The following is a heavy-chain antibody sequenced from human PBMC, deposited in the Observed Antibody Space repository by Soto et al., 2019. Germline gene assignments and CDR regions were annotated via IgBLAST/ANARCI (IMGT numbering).Heavy chain of an antibody. CDR3: ARGAQGFFPVSGIYFYFDH. J-gene: IGHJ4*02. V-gene: IGHV1-2*02. CDR1: GYIFTDHL. Sequence: ASVKVSCKTSGYIFTDHLIHWVRQSPGQGLQWVGWVHPDSGGTNVAQAFQDRVTMTADTSITTAYMDLARLRPDDTAIFYCARGAQGFFPVSGIYFYFDHWGEGTPVTVSS. D-gene: IGHD3-22*01. CDR2: VHPDSGGT.